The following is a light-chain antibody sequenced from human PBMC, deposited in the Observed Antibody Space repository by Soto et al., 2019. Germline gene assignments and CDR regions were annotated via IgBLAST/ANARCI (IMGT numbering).Light chain of an antibody. V-gene: IGKV1-27*01. J-gene: IGKJ2*02. CDR2: AAS. CDR1: QAISDM. Sequence: DIPMTQSPSSLSASVGDRVTITCRASQAISDMLAWYQQKPGKVPKLLIYAASTLHSGVSSRFSGSGSGTDFTLTISSLQPEDVATYYCQKYYNAPRTFGQGTKLEIK. CDR3: QKYYNAPRT.